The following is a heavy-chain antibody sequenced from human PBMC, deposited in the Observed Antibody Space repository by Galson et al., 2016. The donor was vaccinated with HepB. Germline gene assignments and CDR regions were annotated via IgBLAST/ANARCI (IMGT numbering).Heavy chain of an antibody. Sequence: SLRLSCAASGFAFSNYWMDWVRQAPGKGPVWVSHISTDGATANYADFVQGRFIISRDNAKSTLYLQVNSVRAEDTAVYYCVRGGRTFYGVDFWGQGATFTVSS. V-gene: IGHV3-74*01. J-gene: IGHJ6*01. D-gene: IGHD3-10*01. CDR2: ISTDGATA. CDR1: GFAFSNYW. CDR3: VRGGRTFYGVDF.